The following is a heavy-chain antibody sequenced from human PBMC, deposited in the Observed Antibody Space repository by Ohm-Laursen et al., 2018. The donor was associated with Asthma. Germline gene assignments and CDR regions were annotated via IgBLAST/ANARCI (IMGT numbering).Heavy chain of an antibody. V-gene: IGHV4-39*07. D-gene: IGHD6-13*01. CDR2: INHSGST. Sequence: SETLSLTCTVSGGSISSGHYYWSWIRQPPGKGLEWIGEINHSGSTNYNPSLKSRVTISVDTSKNQFSLKLSSVTAADTAVYYCARVVAAAGFYFDYWGQGTLVTVSS. CDR1: GGSISSGHYY. J-gene: IGHJ4*02. CDR3: ARVVAAAGFYFDY.